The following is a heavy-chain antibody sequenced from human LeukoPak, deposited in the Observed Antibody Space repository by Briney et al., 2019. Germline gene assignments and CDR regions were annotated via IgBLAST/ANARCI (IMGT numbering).Heavy chain of an antibody. CDR1: GGSISRYC. CDR3: AKVMRSWYFDY. V-gene: IGHV4-4*07. J-gene: IGHJ4*02. D-gene: IGHD3-10*01. CDR2: LHIDGST. Sequence: PSETLSLTCTVSGGSISRYCWSWIRQPAGKGLEWIGRLHIDGSTNYDPSLRSRVTMSVDTSKSQFSLRLNSVTAADTAVYYCAKVMRSWYFDYWGQGTLVTVSS.